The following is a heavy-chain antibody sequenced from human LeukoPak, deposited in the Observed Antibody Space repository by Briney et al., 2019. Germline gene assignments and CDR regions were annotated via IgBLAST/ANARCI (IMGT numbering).Heavy chain of an antibody. CDR2: ISSSSSYI. CDR1: GFTFNSYS. D-gene: IGHD3-9*01. V-gene: IGHV3-21*01. J-gene: IGHJ4*02. Sequence: PGGSLRLSCAASGFTFNSYSMNWVRQAPGKGLEWVSSISSSSSYIYYADSVKGRFTISRDNAKNSLYLQMNSLRAEETAVYYCARDPMTLVTPWYFDYWGQGTLVTVSS. CDR3: ARDPMTLVTPWYFDY.